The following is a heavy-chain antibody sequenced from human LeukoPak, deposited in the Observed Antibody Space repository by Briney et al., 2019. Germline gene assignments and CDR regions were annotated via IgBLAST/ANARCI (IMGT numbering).Heavy chain of an antibody. D-gene: IGHD1-26*01. Sequence: GGSLRLSCAASGFTFSSYGMHWVRQAPGKGLEWVAVISYDGSNKYYADSVKGRFTISRDNSKNTLYLQMNSLRAEDTAVYYCAKRRYSGSHVDYWGQGTLVTVSS. J-gene: IGHJ4*02. CDR3: AKRRYSGSHVDY. CDR2: ISYDGSNK. V-gene: IGHV3-30*18. CDR1: GFTFSSYG.